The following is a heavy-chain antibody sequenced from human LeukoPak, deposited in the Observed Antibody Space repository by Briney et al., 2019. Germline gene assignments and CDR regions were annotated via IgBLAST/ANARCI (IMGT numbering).Heavy chain of an antibody. D-gene: IGHD2-21*02. CDR3: ARARDLLFDY. CDR1: GGSISSGGYY. CDR2: IYYSGST. Sequence: SETLSLTCTVSGGSISSGGYYWSWIRQHPGKGLEWIGYIYYSGSTYYNPSLKSRVTISVDTSKNQFSLKLSSVTAADTAVYYCARARDLLFDYWGQGTLVTVSS. J-gene: IGHJ4*02. V-gene: IGHV4-31*03.